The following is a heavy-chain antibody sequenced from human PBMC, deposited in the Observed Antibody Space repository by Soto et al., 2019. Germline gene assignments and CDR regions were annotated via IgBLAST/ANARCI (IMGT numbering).Heavy chain of an antibody. J-gene: IGHJ4*02. CDR1: GYTFTSYG. D-gene: IGHD6-19*01. CDR3: ARASDGYRSGWYVGYFDY. Sequence: QVQLVQSGAEVKKPGASVKVSCKASGYTFTSYGISWVRQAPGQGLEWMGWIRAYNGYTNYAQKFQGRVTITTDTSASTAYMERRTLISDDTAVYYCARASDGYRSGWYVGYFDYWGQGTLVTVSS. CDR2: IRAYNGYT. V-gene: IGHV1-18*04.